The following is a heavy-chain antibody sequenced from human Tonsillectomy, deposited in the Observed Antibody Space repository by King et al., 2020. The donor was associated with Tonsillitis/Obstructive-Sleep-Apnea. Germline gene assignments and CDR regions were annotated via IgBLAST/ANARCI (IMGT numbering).Heavy chain of an antibody. CDR1: GYSFTSYW. CDR2: IYPGDSDT. V-gene: IGHV5-51*01. Sequence: QLVQSGAEVKKPGESLKISCKGSGYSFTSYWIGRVRQMPGKGLEWMGIIYPGDSDTRYSPSFQGQVTISADKSISTAYLQWSSLKASDTAMYYCARQARAHLGELSHAFDIWGQGTMVTVSS. CDR3: ARQARAHLGELSHAFDI. D-gene: IGHD3-16*02. J-gene: IGHJ3*02.